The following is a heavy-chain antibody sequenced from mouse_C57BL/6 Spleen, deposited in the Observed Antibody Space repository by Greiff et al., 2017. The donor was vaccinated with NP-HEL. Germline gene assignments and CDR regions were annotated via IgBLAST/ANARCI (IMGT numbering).Heavy chain of an antibody. Sequence: QVQLQQSGAELVRPGTSVKVSCKASGYAFTNYLIEWVKQRPGQGLEWIGVINPGSGGTNYNEKFKGKATLTADKSSSTAYMQLSSLTSEESAVYFCARGALLSGFDYWGQGTTLTVSS. CDR1: GYAFTNYL. CDR3: ARGALLSGFDY. V-gene: IGHV1-54*01. D-gene: IGHD2-1*01. CDR2: INPGSGGT. J-gene: IGHJ2*01.